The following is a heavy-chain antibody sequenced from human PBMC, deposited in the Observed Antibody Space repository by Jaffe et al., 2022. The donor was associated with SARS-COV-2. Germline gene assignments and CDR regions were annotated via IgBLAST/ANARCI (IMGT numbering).Heavy chain of an antibody. J-gene: IGHJ5*02. CDR2: IDPSDSYT. D-gene: IGHD1-7*01. CDR3: ARRLYNWNYEGRWFDP. CDR1: GYSFTSYW. V-gene: IGHV5-10-1*03. Sequence: EVQLVQSGAEVKKPGESLRISCKGSGYSFTSYWISWVRQMPGKGLEWMGRIDPSDSYTNYSPSFQGHVTISADKSISTAYLQWSSLKASDTAMYYCARRLYNWNYEGRWFDPWGQGTLVTVSS.